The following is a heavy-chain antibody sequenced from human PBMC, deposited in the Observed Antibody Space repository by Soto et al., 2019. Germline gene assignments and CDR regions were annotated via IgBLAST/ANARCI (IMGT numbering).Heavy chain of an antibody. CDR1: GFTISSYA. CDR2: ISGSGGST. CDR3: AKLFEHSFDWFDY. V-gene: IGHV3-23*01. D-gene: IGHD2-15*01. Sequence: EVQLLESGGGLVQPGGSLRLSCAASGFTISSYAMSWVRQAPGKGLEWVSAISGSGGSTYYADSVKGRFTISRDNSKNTLYLQMNSLRAEDTAVYYCAKLFEHSFDWFDYWGQGTLVTVSS. J-gene: IGHJ5*01.